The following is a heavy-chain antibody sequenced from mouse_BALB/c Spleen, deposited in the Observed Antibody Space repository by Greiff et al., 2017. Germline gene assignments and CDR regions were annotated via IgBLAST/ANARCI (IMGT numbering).Heavy chain of an antibody. J-gene: IGHJ4*01. CDR1: GYTFTDYA. CDR2: ISTYYGDA. CDR3: ARPAKEDAMDD. Sequence: VQLQQSGAELVRPGVSVKISCKGSGYTFTDYAMHWVKQSHAKSLEWIGVISTYYGDASYNQKFKGKATMTVDKSSSTAYMELARLTSEDSAIYYCARPAKEDAMDDWGQGTSVTVSS. V-gene: IGHV1S137*01.